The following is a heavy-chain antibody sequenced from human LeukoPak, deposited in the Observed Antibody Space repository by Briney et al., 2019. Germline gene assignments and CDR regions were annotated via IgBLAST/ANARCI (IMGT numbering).Heavy chain of an antibody. CDR3: AGSLGYCTSNFCYLKY. J-gene: IGHJ4*02. V-gene: IGHV1-18*01. D-gene: IGHD2-8*01. CDR1: GYTFSNYG. CDR2: ISTYNGDT. Sequence: ASVKVSCKASGYTFSNYGITWVRQAPGQGLEWMGWISTYNGDTNYAQKIQGRVTMTTDTSTSTTYMDLRSLRPDDTAVYYCAGSLGYCTSNFCYLKYWGQGTLVTVSS.